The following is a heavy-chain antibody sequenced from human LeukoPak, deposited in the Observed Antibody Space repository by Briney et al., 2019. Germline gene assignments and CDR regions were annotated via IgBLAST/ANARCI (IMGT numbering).Heavy chain of an antibody. V-gene: IGHV1-69*06. CDR2: IISIFGTA. Sequence: SVRVSCKASGGTFSSYAISWVRQAPGQGLEWMGGIISIFGTANYAQKLQGRVTITADKSTSTAYMQLSSLRSEDTAVYYCARGGTGRRDFDYWGQGTLVTVSS. CDR3: ARGGTGRRDFDY. J-gene: IGHJ4*02. CDR1: GGTFSSYA. D-gene: IGHD1-1*01.